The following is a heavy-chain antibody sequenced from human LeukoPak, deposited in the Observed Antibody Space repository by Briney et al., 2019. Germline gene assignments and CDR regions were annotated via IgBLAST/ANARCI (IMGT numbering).Heavy chain of an antibody. CDR1: GFTFSSYS. CDR2: ISGSSTYM. D-gene: IGHD6-6*01. CDR3: VRDDRRSSSSSDFDY. Sequence: GGSLRLSCAASGFTFSSYSMDWVRQAPGKGLGWVSSISGSSTYMHYADSVKGRFTISRDNAKNSLYLQMNSLRAEDTAVYFCVRDDRRSSSSSDFDYWGQGTLVTVSS. J-gene: IGHJ4*02. V-gene: IGHV3-21*01.